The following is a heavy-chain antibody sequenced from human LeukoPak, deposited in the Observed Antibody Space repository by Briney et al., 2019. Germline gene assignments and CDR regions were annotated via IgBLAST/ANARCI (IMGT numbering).Heavy chain of an antibody. V-gene: IGHV3-9*03. CDR3: AKGLDDSSGYSWVGAFDI. D-gene: IGHD3-22*01. CDR1: GFTFDDYA. Sequence: GGSLRLSCAASGFTFDDYAMHWVRQAPGKGLEWVSGISWNSGSIGYADSVKGRFTISRDNAKNSLYLQMNSLRAEDMALYYCAKGLDDSSGYSWVGAFDIWGQGTMVTVSS. J-gene: IGHJ3*02. CDR2: ISWNSGSI.